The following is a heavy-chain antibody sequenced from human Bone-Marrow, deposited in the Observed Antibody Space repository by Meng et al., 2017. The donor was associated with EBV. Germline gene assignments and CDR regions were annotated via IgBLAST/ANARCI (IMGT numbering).Heavy chain of an antibody. Sequence: VRLVQSGAEVKKPGSSVKVSCKASGGTFSSYAISWVRQAPGQGLEWMGGIIPIFGTANYAQKFQGRVTMTRDTSISTAYMELSRLRSDDTAVYYCARVFLDYGSGSIDYWGQGTLVTVSS. CDR1: GGTFSSYA. CDR3: ARVFLDYGSGSIDY. J-gene: IGHJ4*02. CDR2: IIPIFGTA. V-gene: IGHV1-69*06. D-gene: IGHD3-10*01.